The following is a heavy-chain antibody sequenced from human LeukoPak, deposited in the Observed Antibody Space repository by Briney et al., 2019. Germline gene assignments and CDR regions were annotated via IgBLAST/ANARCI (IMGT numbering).Heavy chain of an antibody. Sequence: GGSLRLSCAASGFTFSSYSMNWVRQAPGKGLEWVSSISSSSSYIYYADSVKGRFTISRDNAKNSLYLQMNSLRAEDTAVCYCAKDEVRGYYDSSGPKGYWGQGTLVTVSS. V-gene: IGHV3-21*01. CDR1: GFTFSSYS. CDR3: AKDEVRGYYDSSGPKGY. J-gene: IGHJ4*02. CDR2: ISSSSSYI. D-gene: IGHD3-22*01.